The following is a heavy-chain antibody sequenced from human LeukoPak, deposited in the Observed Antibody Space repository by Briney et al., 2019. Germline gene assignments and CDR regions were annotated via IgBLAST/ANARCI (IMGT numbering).Heavy chain of an antibody. CDR1: GDSISSSSYY. V-gene: IGHV4-39*01. J-gene: IGHJ4*02. CDR3: ARHSNGGCTSTRCHIDY. D-gene: IGHD2-2*01. CDR2: IFYSGST. Sequence: PSETLSLTCNVSGDSISSSSYYWGWIRQPPGKGLEWIGTIFYSGSTYYNPSLESRVTMSVDTSKNQFSLKLSSVTAADTAVYYCARHSNGGCTSTRCHIDYWGQGNLVTVSS.